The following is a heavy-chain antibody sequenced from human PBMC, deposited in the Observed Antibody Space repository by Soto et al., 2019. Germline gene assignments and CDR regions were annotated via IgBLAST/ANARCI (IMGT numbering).Heavy chain of an antibody. J-gene: IGHJ5*02. D-gene: IGHD2-15*01. Sequence: ASVKVSCKASGYSFNAYGISWVRQAPGQGLEWLGWISGYNGYRTYAQKFQGRVTMTTDTSTGTAYVELRSLRSDDTAAFYCARVDLPNAIGGTCKPWWSDPWRQGTLVNVSS. V-gene: IGHV1-18*01. CDR2: ISGYNGYR. CDR3: ARVDLPNAIGGTCKPWWSDP. CDR1: GYSFNAYG.